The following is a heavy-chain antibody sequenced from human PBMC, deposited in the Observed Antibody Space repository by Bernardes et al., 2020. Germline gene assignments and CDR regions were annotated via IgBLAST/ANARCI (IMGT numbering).Heavy chain of an antibody. CDR1: GFTFRYYT. J-gene: IGHJ5*01. D-gene: IGHD4-17*01. Sequence: GGSLSLSCAASGFTFRYYTMHWVRQAPGKGLEWVAVIWHDGSREYYVDSVKGRFAISRDNSNNTLYLQMNNLRVEDTALYRCATEDGEWLESWGQGTLVTVSS. CDR2: IWHDGSRE. CDR3: ATEDGEWLES. V-gene: IGHV3-33*01.